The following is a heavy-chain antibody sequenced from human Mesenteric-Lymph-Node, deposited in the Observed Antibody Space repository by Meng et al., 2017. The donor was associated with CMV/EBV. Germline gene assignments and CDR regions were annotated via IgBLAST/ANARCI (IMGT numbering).Heavy chain of an antibody. CDR2: IYHSGST. V-gene: IGHV4-4*02. J-gene: IGHJ4*02. Sequence: VSGGSIRSSNWWSWVRQPPGKGLEWIGEIYHSGSTNYNPSLKSRVTISVDKSKNQFSLKLSSVTAADTAVYYCARQIRGYSGYDDGYWGQGTLVTVSS. CDR1: GGSIRSSNW. D-gene: IGHD5-12*01. CDR3: ARQIRGYSGYDDGY.